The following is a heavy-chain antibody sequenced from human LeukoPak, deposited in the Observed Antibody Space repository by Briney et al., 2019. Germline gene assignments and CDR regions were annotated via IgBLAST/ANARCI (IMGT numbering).Heavy chain of an antibody. CDR1: GFTVSSNS. Sequence: GSLRLSCAASGFTVSSNSMSWVRQPPGKGLEWIGEIYHSGSTNYNPSLKSRVTISVDKSKNQFSLKLSSVTAADTAVYYCARIGNYYFDNWGQGTLVTVSA. V-gene: IGHV4-4*02. J-gene: IGHJ4*02. CDR2: IYHSGST. CDR3: ARIGNYYFDN. D-gene: IGHD1-1*01.